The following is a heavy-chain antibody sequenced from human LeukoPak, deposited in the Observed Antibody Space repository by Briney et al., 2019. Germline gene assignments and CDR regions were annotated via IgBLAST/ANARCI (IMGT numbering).Heavy chain of an antibody. CDR1: GYTFTSYG. V-gene: IGHV1-18*01. CDR2: ISAYNGNT. D-gene: IGHD6-13*01. Sequence: RASVKVSCKASGYTFTSYGISWVRQAPGQGLEWMGWISAYNGNTNYAQKFQGRVTMTRNTSISTAYMELSSLRSEDTAVYYCASGKQQLGDYWGQGTLVTVSS. CDR3: ASGKQQLGDY. J-gene: IGHJ4*02.